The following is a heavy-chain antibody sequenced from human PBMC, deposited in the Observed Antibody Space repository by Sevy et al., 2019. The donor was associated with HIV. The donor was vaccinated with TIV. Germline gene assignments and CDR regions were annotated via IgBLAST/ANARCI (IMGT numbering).Heavy chain of an antibody. D-gene: IGHD2-2*01. V-gene: IGHV3-30*04. CDR2: ISYDGSNK. CDR3: AGDRRLIPAVDPYYNYGMDV. Sequence: GGSLRLSCAASGFTFSTYAIHWVRQAPGKGLEWVAAISYDGSNKYYADSVKGGFTISRDNSNNTLNLQMNSLRAEDTAVYYCAGDRRLIPAVDPYYNYGMDVWGQGTTVTVSS. J-gene: IGHJ6*02. CDR1: GFTFSTYA.